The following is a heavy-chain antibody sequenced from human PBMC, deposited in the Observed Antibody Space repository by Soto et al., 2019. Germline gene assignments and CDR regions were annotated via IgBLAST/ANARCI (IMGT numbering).Heavy chain of an antibody. Sequence: TSETLSLTCTVSGGSVSSGSYYWSWIRQPPGKGLDWIGYIYYSGSTNYNPSLKSRVTISVDTSKNQFSLKLSSVTAADTAVYYCARVVMQGREEMATILYYFDYWGQGTLVTVSS. D-gene: IGHD5-12*01. CDR3: ARVVMQGREEMATILYYFDY. CDR1: GGSVSSGSYY. J-gene: IGHJ4*02. CDR2: IYYSGST. V-gene: IGHV4-61*01.